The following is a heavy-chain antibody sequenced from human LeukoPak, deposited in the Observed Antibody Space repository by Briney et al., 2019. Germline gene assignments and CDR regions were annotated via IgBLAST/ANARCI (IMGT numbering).Heavy chain of an antibody. CDR2: ISSSSSYI. J-gene: IGHJ3*02. CDR1: GFTFSSYS. CDR3: ARGYLIRGSSSWFVGSFDAFDI. D-gene: IGHD6-13*01. V-gene: IGHV3-21*01. Sequence: GGSLRLSCVASGFTFSSYSMNWVRQAPGKGLEWVSSISSSSSYIYYADSVKGRFTISRDNAKNSLYLQMNSLRAEDTAVYYCARGYLIRGSSSWFVGSFDAFDIWGQGTMVTVSS.